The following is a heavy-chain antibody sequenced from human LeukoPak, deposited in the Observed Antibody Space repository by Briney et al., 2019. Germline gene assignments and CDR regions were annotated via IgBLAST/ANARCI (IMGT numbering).Heavy chain of an antibody. CDR3: ARGSRNIVVVPAVSGGWFDP. CDR2: IYHSGST. J-gene: IGHJ5*02. D-gene: IGHD2-2*01. V-gene: IGHV4-30-2*01. CDR1: GGSISSGGYP. Sequence: SETLSLTCAVSGGSISSGGYPWSWIRQPPGKGLEWVGYIYHSGSTYYDPSLKSRVTISVNRSKNQFSLKLSSVTAADTAVYYCARGSRNIVVVPAVSGGWFDPWGQGTLVTVSS.